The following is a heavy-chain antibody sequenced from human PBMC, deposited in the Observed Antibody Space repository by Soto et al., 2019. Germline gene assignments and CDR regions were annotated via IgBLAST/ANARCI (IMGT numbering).Heavy chain of an antibody. J-gene: IGHJ6*03. CDR2: ISSSSSTI. D-gene: IGHD6-13*01. CDR1: GFTFSSYS. V-gene: IGHV3-48*01. Sequence: GGSLRLSCAASGFTFSSYSMNWVRQAPGKGLEWVSYISSSSSTIYYADSVKGRFTISRDNAKNSLYLQMNSLRAEDTAVYYCARDPSSSSYYMDVWGKGTTVTVSS. CDR3: ARDPSSSSYYMDV.